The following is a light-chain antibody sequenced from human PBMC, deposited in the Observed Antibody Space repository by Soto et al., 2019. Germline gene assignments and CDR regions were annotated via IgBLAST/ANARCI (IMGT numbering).Light chain of an antibody. CDR1: SSDVGSYNL. J-gene: IGLJ3*02. Sequence: QSALTQPASVSGSPGQSITISCTGTSSDVGSYNLVSWYQQHPGKAPKVMIYEVSQRPSGVSKRFSGPKSGNTASLTISGLQAEDEADYYCCSYAGRSTLVFGGGTKVTVL. CDR3: CSYAGRSTLV. CDR2: EVS. V-gene: IGLV2-23*02.